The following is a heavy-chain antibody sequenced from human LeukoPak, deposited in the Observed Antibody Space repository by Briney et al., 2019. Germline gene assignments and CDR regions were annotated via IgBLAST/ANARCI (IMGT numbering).Heavy chain of an antibody. D-gene: IGHD6-13*01. J-gene: IGHJ4*02. CDR1: GYTFTGYY. V-gene: IGHV1-2*02. CDR3: AREAAAGTAKTYYFDY. CDR2: INPNSGGT. Sequence: ASVKVSCKASGYTFTGYYMHWARQAPGQGLEWMGWINPNSGGTNYAQKFQGRVTMTRDTSISTAYMELSRLRSDDTAVYYCAREAAAGTAKTYYFDYWGQGTLVTVSS.